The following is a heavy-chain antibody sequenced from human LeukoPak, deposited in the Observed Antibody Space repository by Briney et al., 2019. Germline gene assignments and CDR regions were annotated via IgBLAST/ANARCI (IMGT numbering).Heavy chain of an antibody. J-gene: IGHJ3*02. CDR1: GFTFTTYW. CDR3: ARDANYHDSSVYYDAFDI. V-gene: IGHV3-7*01. Sequence: GGSLRLSCAASGFTFTTYWMSWVRQAPGKGLEWVANIKQDGTEKYYVDSVKGRFTISRDNAKKSLYLEMNSLRAEDTAIYYCARDANYHDSSVYYDAFDIWGQGTMVTVSS. CDR2: IKQDGTEK. D-gene: IGHD3-22*01.